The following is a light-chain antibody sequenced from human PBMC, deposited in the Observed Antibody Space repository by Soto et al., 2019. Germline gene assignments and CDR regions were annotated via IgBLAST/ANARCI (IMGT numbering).Light chain of an antibody. V-gene: IGLV1-47*01. J-gene: IGLJ1*01. CDR2: RNN. CDR1: SSNIGSNY. CDR3: GAWDDSLSGYV. Sequence: QSVLTQPPSASGTPGQRVTISCSGSSSNIGSNYVYWYQQLPGTAPKLLIYRNNQRPSGVPYRFSGSKSGTSASLAISGLRSDDEADYYCGAWDDSLSGYVFGTGTKLTVL.